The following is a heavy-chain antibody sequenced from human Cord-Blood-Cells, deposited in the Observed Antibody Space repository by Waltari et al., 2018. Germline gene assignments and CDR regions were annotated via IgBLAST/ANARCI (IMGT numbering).Heavy chain of an antibody. CDR1: GGSISSGSYY. CDR2: IDTRGRT. J-gene: IGHJ2*01. V-gene: IGHV4-61*09. Sequence: QVQLQESGPGLVKPSQTLSLTCTVSGGSISSGSYYWSWIRQPAGKGLEWIGYIDTRGRTTYNPSRKVRVTISVDTSKNQFSLKLSSVTAADTAVYYCARDITGAYWYFDLWGRGTLVTVSS. CDR3: ARDITGAYWYFDL. D-gene: IGHD1-20*01.